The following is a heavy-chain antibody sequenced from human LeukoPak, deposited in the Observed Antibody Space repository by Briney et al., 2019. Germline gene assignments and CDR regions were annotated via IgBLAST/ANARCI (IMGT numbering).Heavy chain of an antibody. CDR1: GYTFTSYA. V-gene: IGHV1-18*01. J-gene: IGHJ4*02. CDR2: VTTYNGNT. Sequence: GASVEVSCKASGYTFTSYAISWLRQAPGQGLEWMGWVTTYNGNTDYAQNFQGRVTMTIDISTSTAHMELRSLRSDDTAVYFCARGPNDYFDYWGQGTLVTVSS. CDR3: ARGPNDYFDY.